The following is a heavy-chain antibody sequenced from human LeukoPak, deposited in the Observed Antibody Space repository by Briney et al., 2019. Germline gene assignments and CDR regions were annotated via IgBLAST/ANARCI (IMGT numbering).Heavy chain of an antibody. V-gene: IGHV4-4*07. Sequence: PSETLSLTCTVSGGSISNTYWSWIRQPAGKGLEWIGRTYVGGTTNYNPSLESRVTMSVDTSKSQFSLNLKSVTAADMAVYYCATTSRLSGYDYDYWGQGTLVTVSS. CDR1: GGSISNTY. CDR2: TYVGGTT. CDR3: ATTSRLSGYDYDY. D-gene: IGHD5-12*01. J-gene: IGHJ4*02.